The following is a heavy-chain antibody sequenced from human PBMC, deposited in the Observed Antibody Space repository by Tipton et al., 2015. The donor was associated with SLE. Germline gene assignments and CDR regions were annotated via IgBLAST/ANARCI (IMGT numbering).Heavy chain of an antibody. CDR2: ISGSGGST. Sequence: SLRLSCTASGFTFSSCGMTWVRRAPGKGLEWASVISGSGGSTDYADSVKGRFTISRDNSKNTVYLQMNSLRAEDTAIYYCAKSRGSYFGSGFDYWGQGTLVTVSS. D-gene: IGHD3-10*01. CDR3: AKSRGSYFGSGFDY. J-gene: IGHJ4*02. V-gene: IGHV3-23*01. CDR1: GFTFSSCG.